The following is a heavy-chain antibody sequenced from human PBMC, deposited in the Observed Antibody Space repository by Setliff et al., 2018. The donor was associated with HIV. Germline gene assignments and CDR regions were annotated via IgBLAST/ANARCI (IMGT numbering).Heavy chain of an antibody. D-gene: IGHD1-26*01. J-gene: IGHJ2*01. Sequence: SETLSLTCTVSGDSITRGSYYWSWIRQPAGKGLEWIGHIYTSGKTHYSPSLKSRITISADTSKNQLSLNLSSVTTADTAVYYCARAAYSGTYLWEPATDLWGRGTLVTVSS. CDR2: IYTSGKT. CDR1: GDSITRGSYY. V-gene: IGHV4-61*09. CDR3: ARAAYSGTYLWEPATDL.